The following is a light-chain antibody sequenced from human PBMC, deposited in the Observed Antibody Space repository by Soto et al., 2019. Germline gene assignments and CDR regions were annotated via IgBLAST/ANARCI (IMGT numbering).Light chain of an antibody. Sequence: DIQMTQSPSSLSASVGDRVTITCRTRQGINDYLNWYQMKPGEAPKLLIYAASALQSGIPSRFSGRASGTEFTLTITSLQPEDFATYYCQQSYNFPRTFGQGTKVEVK. CDR3: QQSYNFPRT. J-gene: IGKJ1*01. CDR1: QGINDY. V-gene: IGKV1-39*01. CDR2: AAS.